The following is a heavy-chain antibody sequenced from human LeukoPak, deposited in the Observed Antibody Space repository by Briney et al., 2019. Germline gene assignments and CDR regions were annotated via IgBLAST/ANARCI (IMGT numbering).Heavy chain of an antibody. CDR3: ARDILGTIGTSDY. J-gene: IGHJ4*02. D-gene: IGHD1-1*01. Sequence: GGSLGLSCAASGFTFSNYAMSWVRQAPGKGLEWVSSISSSSSYIYYADSVKGRFTVSRDNAKNSLYLQMSSLRAEDTAVYYCARDILGTIGTSDYWGQGTLVTVSS. V-gene: IGHV3-21*01. CDR1: GFTFSNYA. CDR2: ISSSSSYI.